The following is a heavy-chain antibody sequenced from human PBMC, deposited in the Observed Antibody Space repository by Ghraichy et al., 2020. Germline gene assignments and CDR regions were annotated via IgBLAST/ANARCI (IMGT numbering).Heavy chain of an antibody. CDR3: ARDLGSGWSFDY. J-gene: IGHJ4*02. D-gene: IGHD6-19*01. Sequence: ASVKVSCKASGYTFTGYYMHWVRQAPGQGLEWMGWINPNSGGTNYAQKFQGRVTMTRDTSISTAYMELSRLRSDDTAVYYCARDLGSGWSFDYWGQGTLVTVSS. CDR2: INPNSGGT. V-gene: IGHV1-2*02. CDR1: GYTFTGYY.